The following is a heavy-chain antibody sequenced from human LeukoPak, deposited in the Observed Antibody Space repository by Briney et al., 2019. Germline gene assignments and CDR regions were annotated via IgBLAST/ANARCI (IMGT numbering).Heavy chain of an antibody. J-gene: IGHJ3*02. Sequence: SETLSLTCTVSGGSVSSGSYYWSWIRQPPGKGLEWIGYIYYSGSTNYNPSLKSRVTISVDTSKNQFSLKLSSVTAADTAVYYCAREISSGYPHEAFDIWGQGTMVTVSS. D-gene: IGHD3-22*01. CDR1: GGSVSSGSYY. CDR3: AREISSGYPHEAFDI. V-gene: IGHV4-61*01. CDR2: IYYSGST.